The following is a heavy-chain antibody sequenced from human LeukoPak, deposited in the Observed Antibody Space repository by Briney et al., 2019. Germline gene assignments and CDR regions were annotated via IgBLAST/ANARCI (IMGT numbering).Heavy chain of an antibody. CDR2: IYYSGSA. Sequence: SETLSLTCTVSGGSIGSSGYYWGWIRQPPGKGLEWIGSIYYSGSAYYNPSLKSRVTISVDTSKNHFSLKLSSVTATDTAMYYCARHVAGGSWFDYWGHGTLVTVSS. D-gene: IGHD2-21*01. CDR1: GGSIGSSGYY. J-gene: IGHJ4*01. CDR3: ARHVAGGSWFDY. V-gene: IGHV4-39*01.